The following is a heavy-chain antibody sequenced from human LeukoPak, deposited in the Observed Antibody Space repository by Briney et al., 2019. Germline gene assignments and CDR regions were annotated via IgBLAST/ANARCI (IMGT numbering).Heavy chain of an antibody. CDR3: AREKTSSYGDCVYYYYGMDV. D-gene: IGHD4-17*01. Sequence: GGSLRLSCAASGFTFSSFSMNWVRQAPGKGLEWVSSISSSSSYIYYADSVKGRFTISRDNAKNSLYLQMNSLRAEDTAVYYCAREKTSSYGDCVYYYYGMDVWGQGTTVTVSS. CDR1: GFTFSSFS. CDR2: ISSSSSYI. V-gene: IGHV3-21*01. J-gene: IGHJ6*02.